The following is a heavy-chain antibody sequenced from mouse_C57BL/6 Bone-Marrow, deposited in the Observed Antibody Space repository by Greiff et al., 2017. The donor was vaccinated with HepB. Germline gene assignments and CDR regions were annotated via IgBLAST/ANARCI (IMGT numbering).Heavy chain of an antibody. CDR2: ISSGSSTI. V-gene: IGHV5-17*01. CDR1: GFTFSDYG. CDR3: ATIGFAY. J-gene: IGHJ3*01. Sequence: EVNVVESGGGLVKPGGSLKLSCAASGFTFSDYGMHWVRQAPEKGLEWVAYISSGSSTIYYADTVKGRFTISRDNANNTLFLQMTSLRSEDTAMYYCATIGFAYWGQGTLVTVSA.